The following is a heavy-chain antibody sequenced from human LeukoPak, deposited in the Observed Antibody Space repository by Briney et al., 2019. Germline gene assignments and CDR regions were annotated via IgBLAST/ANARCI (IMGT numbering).Heavy chain of an antibody. CDR2: IYYSGST. CDR1: GGSISSYY. Sequence: PSETLSLTCTVSGGSISSYYWTWIRQPPGKGLEWIGYIYYSGSTNYNPSLKSRVTISVDTSKNQFSLKLSSVTAADTAVYYCARKKIIGWYYFDYWGQGTLVTVSS. CDR3: ARKKIIGWYYFDY. V-gene: IGHV4-59*01. D-gene: IGHD3-10*01. J-gene: IGHJ4*02.